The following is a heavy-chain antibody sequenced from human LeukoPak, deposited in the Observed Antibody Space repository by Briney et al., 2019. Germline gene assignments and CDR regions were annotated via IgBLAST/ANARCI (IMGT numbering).Heavy chain of an antibody. CDR2: MNPNSGNT. D-gene: IGHD5-18*01. J-gene: IGHJ4*02. Sequence: ASVKVSCKASGYTFTSDDINWVRQATGQGRVWMGWMNPNSGNTGYAQKFQGRVTITRNTSISTAYMELSSLRSEDTAVYYCARGGGYTYGLYYSDYWGQGTLVTVSS. CDR1: GYTFTSDD. CDR3: ARGGGYTYGLYYSDY. V-gene: IGHV1-8*03.